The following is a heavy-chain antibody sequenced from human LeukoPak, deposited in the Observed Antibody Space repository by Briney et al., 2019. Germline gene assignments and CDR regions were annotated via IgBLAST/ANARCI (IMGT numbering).Heavy chain of an antibody. V-gene: IGHV1-2*02. CDR2: INANTGVT. CDR1: GFTFTGHY. J-gene: IGHJ4*02. D-gene: IGHD3-10*01. Sequence: ASVKVSCKTSGFTFTGHYMHWLRQAPGQGLEWMGWINANTGVTHYAVKSQGRVTITRDTSISTVYMDLSSLQSDDTAVYYCASGITMVPFDYWGQGTLVTVSS. CDR3: ASGITMVPFDY.